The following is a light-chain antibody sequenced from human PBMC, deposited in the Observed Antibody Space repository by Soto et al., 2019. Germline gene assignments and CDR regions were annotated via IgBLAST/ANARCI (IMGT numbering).Light chain of an antibody. Sequence: QSVLTQPPSVSGAPGQRVTIXCTGSSSNIGAGYDVHWYQQLPGTAPKLLIYGNSNRPSGVPDRFSGSKSGTSASLAITGLQAEDEADYYCQSYHSSLSGWVFGGGTKVTVL. CDR2: GNS. J-gene: IGLJ3*02. CDR3: QSYHSSLSGWV. CDR1: SSNIGAGYD. V-gene: IGLV1-40*01.